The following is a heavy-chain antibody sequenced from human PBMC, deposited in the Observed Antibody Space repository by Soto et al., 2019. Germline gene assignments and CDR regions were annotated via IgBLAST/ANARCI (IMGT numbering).Heavy chain of an antibody. CDR3: ARDFGPYDSSGYYKTYNWFDP. V-gene: IGHV4-4*02. D-gene: IGHD3-22*01. Sequence: SETLSLTCAVSGGSISSSNWWSWVRQPPGMGLEWIGEIYHSGSTNYNPSLKSRVTISVDKSKNQFSLKLSSVTAADTAVYYCARDFGPYDSSGYYKTYNWFDPRGQGTLFTV. CDR1: GGSISSSNW. J-gene: IGHJ5*02. CDR2: IYHSGST.